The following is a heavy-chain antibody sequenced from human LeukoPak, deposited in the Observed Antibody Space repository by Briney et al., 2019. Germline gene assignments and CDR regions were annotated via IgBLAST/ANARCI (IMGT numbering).Heavy chain of an antibody. CDR2: ISGSGGST. CDR1: GCTFSSYA. Sequence: GGSLRLTCAASGCTFSSYAMSWVRQAPGRGLEWVSAISGSGGSTYYADSVKGRFTISRDNSKDTLYLQMNSLRAEDTAVYYCAKGYSSSWFDYWGQGTLVTVSS. J-gene: IGHJ4*02. V-gene: IGHV3-23*01. CDR3: AKGYSSSWFDY. D-gene: IGHD6-13*01.